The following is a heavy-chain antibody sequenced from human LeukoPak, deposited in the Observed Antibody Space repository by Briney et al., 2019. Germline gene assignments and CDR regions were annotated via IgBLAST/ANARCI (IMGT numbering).Heavy chain of an antibody. CDR1: GYTFTSYG. D-gene: IGHD2-15*01. V-gene: IGHV1-18*01. Sequence: ASVKVSCKASGYTFTSYGISWVRQAPGQGLEWMGWISAYNGNTNYAQKFQGRVTMTEDTSTDTAYMELSSLRSEDTAVYYCATDLSGYCSGGSCYSGDYWGQGTLVTVSS. CDR2: ISAYNGNT. CDR3: ATDLSGYCSGGSCYSGDY. J-gene: IGHJ4*02.